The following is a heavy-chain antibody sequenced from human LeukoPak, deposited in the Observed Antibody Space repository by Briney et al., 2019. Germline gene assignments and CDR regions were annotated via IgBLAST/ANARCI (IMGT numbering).Heavy chain of an antibody. Sequence: ASVKVSCKASGYTFTDYYLHWVRQAPGQGLEWMGWINPNSGGTNYAQKFQGRVTMTRDTSINTAYMELSRLRSDDTAVYYCARGKFSGSGLDYFDYWGQGTLVTVSS. J-gene: IGHJ4*02. CDR1: GYTFTDYY. D-gene: IGHD1-26*01. CDR3: ARGKFSGSGLDYFDY. V-gene: IGHV1-2*02. CDR2: INPNSGGT.